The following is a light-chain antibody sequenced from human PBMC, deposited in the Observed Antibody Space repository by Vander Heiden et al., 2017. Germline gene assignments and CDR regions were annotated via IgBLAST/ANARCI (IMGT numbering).Light chain of an antibody. CDR3: QHYNNWPLT. V-gene: IGKV3-15*01. J-gene: IGKJ4*01. Sequence: VMTQSPATLSVSPAERATLSCRASQSISTNLAWYQQKPGQAPRLLIYDASARATGIPASFSGSGSGTQFTLTISSLQSEDFAVYYCQHYNNWPLTFGGGTKVEIK. CDR2: DAS. CDR1: QSISTN.